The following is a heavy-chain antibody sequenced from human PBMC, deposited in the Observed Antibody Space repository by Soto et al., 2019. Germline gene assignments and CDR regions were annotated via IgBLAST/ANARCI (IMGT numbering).Heavy chain of an antibody. Sequence: QVQLQESGPGLVKPSETLSLTCTVSGGSISSYYWGWIRQPPGKGLEWIEYIYYSGSTNYNPSLKSRVTRSVDTSKNQFALKLSSVTAADTAVYYCARVYCSGGSCYSHFDYWGQGTLVTVSS. V-gene: IGHV4-59*01. CDR1: GGSISSYY. CDR3: ARVYCSGGSCYSHFDY. CDR2: IYYSGST. J-gene: IGHJ4*02. D-gene: IGHD2-15*01.